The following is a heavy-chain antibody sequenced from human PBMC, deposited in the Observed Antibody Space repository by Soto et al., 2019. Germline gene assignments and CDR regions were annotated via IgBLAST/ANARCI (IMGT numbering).Heavy chain of an antibody. D-gene: IGHD3-10*01. CDR1: GFTFSSYA. CDR3: AKDLNYYGSGSYYEV. V-gene: IGHV3-23*01. CDR2: ISGSGGST. J-gene: IGHJ6*04. Sequence: GGSLRLSCAASGFTFSSYAMSWVRQAPGKGLEWVSAISGSGGSTYYADSVKGRFTISRDNSKNTLYLRMNSLRAEDTAVYYCAKDLNYYGSGSYYEVWGKGTTVTVSS.